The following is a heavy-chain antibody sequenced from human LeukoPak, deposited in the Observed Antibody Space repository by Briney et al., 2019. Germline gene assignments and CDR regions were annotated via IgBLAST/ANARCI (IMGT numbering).Heavy chain of an antibody. J-gene: IGHJ4*02. V-gene: IGHV4-4*07. CDR1: GGSINSYY. CDR3: ARVAATANLFDY. Sequence: SETLSLTCTVSGGSINSYYWSWIRQPAGKGLEWIGRIYTSGSTNFNPSLKSRVTMSVDTSKNQFSLKLSSVTAADTAVYYCARVAATANLFDYWGQGTLVTVSS. CDR2: IYTSGST. D-gene: IGHD6-25*01.